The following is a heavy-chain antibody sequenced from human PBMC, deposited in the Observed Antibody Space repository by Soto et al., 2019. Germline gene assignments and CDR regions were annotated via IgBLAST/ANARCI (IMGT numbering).Heavy chain of an antibody. CDR3: ARRSSSSLGSLFDP. CDR1: RGSISSSSYY. D-gene: IGHD6-6*01. CDR2: MYYTGNK. Sequence: KPSETRSLTWTVSRGSISSSSYYWDWIRQPPGKGLEWIGAMYYTGNKNYNPSLESRVTMSVDTSKNQFSLKLSSVTPTDTAVYYCARRSSSSLGSLFDPWGRGILVTVSS. J-gene: IGHJ5*02. V-gene: IGHV4-39*01.